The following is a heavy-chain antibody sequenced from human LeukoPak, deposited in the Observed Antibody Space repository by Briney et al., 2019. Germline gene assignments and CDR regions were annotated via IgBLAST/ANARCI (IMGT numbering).Heavy chain of an antibody. V-gene: IGHV3-23*01. D-gene: IGHD6-6*01. Sequence: GSLRLSCEASGFTFSNYPMSWVRQAPGRGPEWVSVISESGDVTHYADAMKGRFTISRDNAKNTLNLQTNSLRAEDTAIYYCARDSSHYLGSSDYWGQGTLVTVSS. CDR3: ARDSSHYLGSSDY. CDR2: ISESGDVT. J-gene: IGHJ4*02. CDR1: GFTFSNYP.